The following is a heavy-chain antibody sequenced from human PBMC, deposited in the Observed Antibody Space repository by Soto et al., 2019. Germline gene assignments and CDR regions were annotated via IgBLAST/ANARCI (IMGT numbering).Heavy chain of an antibody. V-gene: IGHV3-23*01. Sequence: PGGSLRLSCAASGFTFSSYAMSWVRQAPGKGLEWVSAISGSGGSTYYADSVKGRFTISRDNSKNTLYLQMNSLRAEDTAVYYCAKWGRVTTKYYYGMDVWGQGTTVTVSS. CDR1: GFTFSSYA. CDR2: ISGSGGST. J-gene: IGHJ6*02. CDR3: AKWGRVTTKYYYGMDV. D-gene: IGHD4-4*01.